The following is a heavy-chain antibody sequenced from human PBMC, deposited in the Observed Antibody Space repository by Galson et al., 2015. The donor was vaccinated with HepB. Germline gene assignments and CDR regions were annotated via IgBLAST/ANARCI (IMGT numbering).Heavy chain of an antibody. V-gene: IGHV3-30*18. J-gene: IGHJ4*02. CDR2: ISYDGSNK. D-gene: IGHD1-26*01. CDR1: GFTFSSYG. CDR3: ANGPWGVGAGFDY. Sequence: SLRLSCAASGFTFSSYGMHWVRQAPGKGLEWVAVISYDGSNKYYADSVKGRFTISRDNSKNTLYLQMNSLRAEDTAVYYCANGPWGVGAGFDYWGQGTLATVSS.